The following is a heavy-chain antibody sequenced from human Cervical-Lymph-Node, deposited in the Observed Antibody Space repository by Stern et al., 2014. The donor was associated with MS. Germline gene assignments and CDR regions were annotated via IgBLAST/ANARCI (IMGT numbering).Heavy chain of an antibody. J-gene: IGHJ6*02. Sequence: VQLVESGAEVKKPGSSVRVSCKASGGSFSSYGISWVRQAPGQGLEWMGGISPIFGTTNYAQKFEGRVTIVADTATSTAYLDLSSLTSEDTAVYYCASGLIPRVHYNYYGMDVWGQGTTVTVSS. D-gene: IGHD1-14*01. CDR2: ISPIFGTT. V-gene: IGHV1-69*06. CDR1: GGSFSSYG. CDR3: ASGLIPRVHYNYYGMDV.